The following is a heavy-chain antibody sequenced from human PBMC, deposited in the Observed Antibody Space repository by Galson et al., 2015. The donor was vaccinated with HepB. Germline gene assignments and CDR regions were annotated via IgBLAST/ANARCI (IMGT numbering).Heavy chain of an antibody. CDR3: ARDDCSGGSCYSGSWFDP. D-gene: IGHD2-15*01. CDR1: GGSISSYY. V-gene: IGHV4-59*01. CDR2: IYYSGST. J-gene: IGHJ5*02. Sequence: ETLSLTCPVSGGSISSYYWSWIRQPPGKGLEWLGYIYYSGSTNYNPSLKSRVTISVDTSKNQFSLKLSSVTAADTAVYYCARDDCSGGSCYSGSWFDPWGQGTLVTVSS.